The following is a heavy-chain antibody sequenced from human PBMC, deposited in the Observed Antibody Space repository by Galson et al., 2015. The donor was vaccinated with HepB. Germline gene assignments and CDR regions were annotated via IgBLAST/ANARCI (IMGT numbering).Heavy chain of an antibody. Sequence: SLRLSCAASGFTFSSYWMHWVRQVPGKGLVWVSRISSDGSITNYADSVKGQFTVSRDNAKNTLYLQMNSLRVEDTAVYYCEGVVGAPNWGQGTLVTVSS. CDR3: EGVVGAPN. D-gene: IGHD1-26*01. V-gene: IGHV3-74*01. CDR1: GFTFSSYW. CDR2: ISSDGSIT. J-gene: IGHJ4*02.